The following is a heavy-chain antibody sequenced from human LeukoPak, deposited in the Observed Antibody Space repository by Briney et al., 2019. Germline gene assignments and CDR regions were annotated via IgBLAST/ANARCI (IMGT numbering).Heavy chain of an antibody. CDR1: GYTFTSYY. CDR2: INPSSGST. Sequence: ASVKVSCKASGYTFTSYYMHWVRQAPGQGLEWMGIINPSSGSTSYAQKFQGRVTMTRDTSTSTVYMELSSLRSEDTAVYYCARARNIAAPDYWGQGTLVTVSS. CDR3: ARARNIAAPDY. V-gene: IGHV1-46*01. D-gene: IGHD6-25*01. J-gene: IGHJ4*02.